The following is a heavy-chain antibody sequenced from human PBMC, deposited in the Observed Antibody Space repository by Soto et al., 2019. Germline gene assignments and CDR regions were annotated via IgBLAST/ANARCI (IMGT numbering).Heavy chain of an antibody. Sequence: PSETLSLTCIVSGGSIISYYWSWSRQPAGKGLEWIGRIYSSGSTKYNPSLKSRVIMSVDTSKNQFSLKLYSVTAADTAVYYCARTLEAAGTENWFDPWGQGTLVTVSS. CDR1: GGSIISYY. J-gene: IGHJ5*02. CDR3: ARTLEAAGTENWFDP. CDR2: IYSSGST. V-gene: IGHV4-4*07. D-gene: IGHD6-13*01.